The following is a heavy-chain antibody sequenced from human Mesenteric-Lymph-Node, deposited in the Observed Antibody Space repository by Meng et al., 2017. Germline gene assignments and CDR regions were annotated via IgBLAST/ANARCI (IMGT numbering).Heavy chain of an antibody. V-gene: IGHV4-39*01. CDR1: GGSISSSSHH. CDR2: IYYSGST. CDR3: ARGQKGYFDL. J-gene: IGHJ2*01. Sequence: QLQLQESGPGLVKPSQTLSLTGTVSGGSISSSSHHWGWTRQPPGKGLEWIGSIYYSGSTYYNPSLKSRVTISVDTSKNQFFLKLSSVTAADTAVYYCARGQKGYFDLWGRGTLVTVSS.